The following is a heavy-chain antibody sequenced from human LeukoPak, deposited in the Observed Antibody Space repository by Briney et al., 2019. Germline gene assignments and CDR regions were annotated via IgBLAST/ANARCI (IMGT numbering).Heavy chain of an antibody. CDR3: ATLPTYYYDSSGYYTDY. V-gene: IGHV3-53*01. CDR1: GFTVSSNH. Sequence: GGSLRLSCAASGFTVSSNHMSWVRQAPGKGLEWVSVIYSGGSTYYADSVKGRFTISRDNFKNTLYLQMNSLRAEDTAVYYCATLPTYYYDSSGYYTDYWGQGTLVTVSS. CDR2: IYSGGST. J-gene: IGHJ4*02. D-gene: IGHD3-22*01.